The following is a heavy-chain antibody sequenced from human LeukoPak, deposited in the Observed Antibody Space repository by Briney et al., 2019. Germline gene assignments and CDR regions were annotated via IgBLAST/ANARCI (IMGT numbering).Heavy chain of an antibody. V-gene: IGHV3-30-3*01. Sequence: PGGSLRLSCAASGFTFSSYAMHWVRQAPGKGLEWVAVISYDGSNKYYADSVKGRFTISRDNSKNTLYLQMNNLRAEDTAVYYCARVNDDDYYYYGMDVWGQGTTVTVSS. CDR1: GFTFSSYA. D-gene: IGHD1-1*01. J-gene: IGHJ6*02. CDR2: ISYDGSNK. CDR3: ARVNDDDYYYYGMDV.